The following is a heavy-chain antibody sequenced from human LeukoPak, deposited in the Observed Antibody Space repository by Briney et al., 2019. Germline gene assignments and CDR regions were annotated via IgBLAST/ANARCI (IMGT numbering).Heavy chain of an antibody. CDR3: ARDEEMALDY. D-gene: IGHD5-24*01. V-gene: IGHV3-48*03. CDR2: IGRSGESI. Sequence: KPGGSLRLSCAASGFTFSSYEMNWVRQAPGKGLEWVSKIGRSGESIFYADSVKGRFTISRDNSKNTLYLQMNSLRDEDTAVYYCARDEEMALDYWGQGTLVTVSS. CDR1: GFTFSSYE. J-gene: IGHJ4*02.